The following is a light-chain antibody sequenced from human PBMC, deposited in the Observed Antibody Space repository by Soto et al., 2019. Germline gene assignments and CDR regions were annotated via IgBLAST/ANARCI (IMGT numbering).Light chain of an antibody. Sequence: EIVLTQSPATLSLSPGERATLSCRATESLSSYLAWYQQKPGQAPRLLIYDASNRATGIPARFSGGGSGTDFTRTISSLEPEDFAIYYCQLRSKWALTFGQGTKVEIK. V-gene: IGKV3-11*01. J-gene: IGKJ1*01. CDR3: QLRSKWALT. CDR1: ESLSSY. CDR2: DAS.